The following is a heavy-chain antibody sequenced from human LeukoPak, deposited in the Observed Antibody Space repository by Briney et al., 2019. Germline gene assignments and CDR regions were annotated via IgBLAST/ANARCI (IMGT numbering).Heavy chain of an antibody. D-gene: IGHD1-1*01. V-gene: IGHV4-30-2*01. CDR3: ARGESGSFDY. CDR2: IYHSGST. CDR1: GGSISSGGYS. Sequence: PSQTLSLICAVSGGSISSGGYSWSWIRQPPGKGLEWIGYIYHSGSTYYNPSLKSRVTISVDRSKNQFSLKLSSVTAADTAVYYCARGESGSFDYWGQGTLVTVSS. J-gene: IGHJ4*02.